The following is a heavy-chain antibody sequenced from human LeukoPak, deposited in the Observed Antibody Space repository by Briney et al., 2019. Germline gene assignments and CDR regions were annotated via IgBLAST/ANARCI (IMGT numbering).Heavy chain of an antibody. D-gene: IGHD6-13*01. J-gene: IGHJ4*02. CDR3: VKDLYKGDSSSWYYFHY. Sequence: GGSLRLSCSASGFIISNYAMHWVRQAPGKGLEYVSAISANGGRTYYADSVKGRFTISKDNSKNTLYLQMSSLRAEDTAIYHCVKDLYKGDSSSWYYFHYWGQGTLVTVSS. CDR1: GFIISNYA. CDR2: ISANGGRT. V-gene: IGHV3-64D*06.